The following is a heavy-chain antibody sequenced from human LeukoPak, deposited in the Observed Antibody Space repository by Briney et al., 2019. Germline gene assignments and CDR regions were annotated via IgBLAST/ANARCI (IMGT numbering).Heavy chain of an antibody. CDR3: TRGGTTLDY. J-gene: IGHJ4*02. Sequence: GGSLRLSCAAFGFTLSSYWMHWVRQAPGKGLVWVSRIDTDGSNTAYADSVKGRFTISRDNAKNTLYLQMNSLRAEDTAVYYCTRGGTTLDYWGQGTLVTVSS. D-gene: IGHD1-7*01. V-gene: IGHV3-74*01. CDR1: GFTLSSYW. CDR2: IDTDGSNT.